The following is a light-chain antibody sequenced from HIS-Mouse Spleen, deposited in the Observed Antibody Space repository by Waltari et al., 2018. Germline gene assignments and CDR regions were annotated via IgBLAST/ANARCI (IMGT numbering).Light chain of an antibody. J-gene: IGKJ4*01. V-gene: IGKV3-20*01. Sequence: EIVLTQSPATLSLSPGERATVSGRASQSVSSSYLAWYQQKPGQAPRLLIYGASRRATGIPDRFSGSGSGTDFTLTISRLEPEDFAVYYCQQYGSSPLTFGGGTKVEIK. CDR1: QSVSSSY. CDR2: GAS. CDR3: QQYGSSPLT.